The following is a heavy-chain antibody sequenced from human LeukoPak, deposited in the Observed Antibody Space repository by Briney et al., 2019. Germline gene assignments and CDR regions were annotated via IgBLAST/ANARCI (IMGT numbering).Heavy chain of an antibody. V-gene: IGHV4-4*09. D-gene: IGHD6-13*01. CDR1: GGSISSYY. Sequence: SETLSLTCTVSGGSISSYYWSWIRQPPGKGLEWIGYIYTSGSTNYNPSLKSRVTISVDTSKNQFSLKLSSVTAADTAVYYCARGVRAAAAYNWFDPWGQGTLVTVSS. CDR2: IYTSGST. CDR3: ARGVRAAAAYNWFDP. J-gene: IGHJ5*02.